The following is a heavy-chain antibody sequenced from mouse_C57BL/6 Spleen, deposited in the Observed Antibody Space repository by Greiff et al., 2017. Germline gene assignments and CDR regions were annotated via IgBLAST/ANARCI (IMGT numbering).Heavy chain of an antibody. D-gene: IGHD2-5*01. CDR3: ARDNSKKSAWFAY. CDR1: GYTFTSYW. V-gene: IGHV1-55*01. CDR2: IYPGSGST. Sequence: VQLQQPGAELVKPGASVKMSCKASGYTFTSYWITWVKQRPGQGLEWLGDIYPGSGSTNYNEKFKSKATLTVDTSSSTAYMQLSSLTSEDSAVYYWARDNSKKSAWFAYWGQGTRVTVAA. J-gene: IGHJ3*01.